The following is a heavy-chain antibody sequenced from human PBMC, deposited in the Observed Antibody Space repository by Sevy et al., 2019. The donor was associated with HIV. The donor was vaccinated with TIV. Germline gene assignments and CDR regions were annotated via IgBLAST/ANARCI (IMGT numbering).Heavy chain of an antibody. CDR2: IKQDGSEN. CDR1: GFIFRNYW. V-gene: IGHV3-7*01. J-gene: IGHJ4*02. D-gene: IGHD3-3*01. CDR3: ARGRFLYDF. Sequence: GGSLRLSCTGTGFIFRNYWMTWVRQAPGKGLEWVANIKQDGSENYYVDSVKGRFTISRDNAENIVYLQMNSLGVEDTAVYYCARGRFLYDFSGQGTLVTVSS.